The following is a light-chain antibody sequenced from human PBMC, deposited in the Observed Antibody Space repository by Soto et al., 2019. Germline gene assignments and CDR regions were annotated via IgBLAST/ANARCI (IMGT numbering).Light chain of an antibody. J-gene: IGLJ1*01. V-gene: IGLV2-14*01. CDR2: EVT. CDR1: SSDVGGYNY. CDR3: SSYTSSSSLV. Sequence: QSALTQPASVSASPGQSITISCTGTSSDVGGYNYVSWYQQYPGKVPKIIIFEVTHRPSGVSSRFSGSKSGDTASLTISGFQPEDEADYYCSSYTSSSSLVFGTETKLTVL.